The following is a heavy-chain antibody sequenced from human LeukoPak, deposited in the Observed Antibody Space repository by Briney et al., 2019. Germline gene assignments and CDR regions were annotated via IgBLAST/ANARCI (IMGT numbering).Heavy chain of an antibody. CDR1: GFTFTSSA. Sequence: TSVKVSCKASGFTFTSSAVQWVRQARGQRLXXXXXXVVGSGNTNYAQKFQERVTITRDMSTSTAYMELSSLRAEDTAVYYCAREAFSGSGPAGGMDVWGQGTTVTVSS. D-gene: IGHD3-10*01. CDR2: XVVGSGNT. CDR3: AREAFSGSGPAGGMDV. V-gene: IGHV1-58*01. J-gene: IGHJ6*02.